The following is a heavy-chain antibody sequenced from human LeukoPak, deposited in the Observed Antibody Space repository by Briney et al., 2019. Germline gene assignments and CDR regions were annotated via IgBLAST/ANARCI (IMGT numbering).Heavy chain of an antibody. CDR1: GFTFSTNY. V-gene: IGHV3-53*01. Sequence: GGSLRLSCAASGFTFSTNYMSWVRQAPGKGLEWVSVIYSGGSPYYADSVKGRFTISRDNSKNTLYLQMNSLGAEDTAVYYCARDLNYYDSSGYGHWGQGTLVTVSS. CDR2: IYSGGSP. J-gene: IGHJ4*02. D-gene: IGHD3-22*01. CDR3: ARDLNYYDSSGYGH.